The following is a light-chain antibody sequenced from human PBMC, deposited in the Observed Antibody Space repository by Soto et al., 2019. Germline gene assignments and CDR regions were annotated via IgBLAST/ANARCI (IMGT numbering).Light chain of an antibody. Sequence: EIVLTQSPGTLSLSLGERATLSCRASQSVDSRYLAWYQQKPGQAPRFLIYGASSRATGIPDRFSGSGSGTDFTLTISRLEPEDFAVYYCQQYGSSQYTFGQGTKLEIK. V-gene: IGKV3-20*01. CDR3: QQYGSSQYT. CDR1: QSVDSRY. J-gene: IGKJ2*01. CDR2: GAS.